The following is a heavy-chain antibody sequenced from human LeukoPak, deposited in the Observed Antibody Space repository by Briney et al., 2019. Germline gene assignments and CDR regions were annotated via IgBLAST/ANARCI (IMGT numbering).Heavy chain of an antibody. CDR2: IYYSGST. D-gene: IGHD5-24*01. CDR3: ARQEMATITGIDY. J-gene: IGHJ4*02. Sequence: SETLSLTCAVYGGSFSGYYWSWIRQPPGKGLEWIGSIYYSGSTYYNPSLKSRVTISVDTSKNQFSLKLSSVTAADTAVYYCARQEMATITGIDYWGQGTLVTVSS. V-gene: IGHV4-34*01. CDR1: GGSFSGYY.